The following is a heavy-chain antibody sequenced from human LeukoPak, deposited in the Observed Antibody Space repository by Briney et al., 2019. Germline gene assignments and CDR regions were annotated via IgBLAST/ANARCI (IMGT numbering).Heavy chain of an antibody. Sequence: GGSLRLSCAASGFTVSSNHMSWVRQAPGKGLEWVSVIYSGGSTYYADSVKGRFTISRDNSKNTLYLQMNSLRAEDTAVYYCARIGYSYGFPSWFDPWGQGTLVTVSS. J-gene: IGHJ5*02. CDR2: IYSGGST. D-gene: IGHD5-18*01. CDR1: GFTVSSNH. CDR3: ARIGYSYGFPSWFDP. V-gene: IGHV3-53*01.